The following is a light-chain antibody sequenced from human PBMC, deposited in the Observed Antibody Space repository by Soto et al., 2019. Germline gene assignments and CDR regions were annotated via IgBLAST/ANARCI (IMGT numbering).Light chain of an antibody. CDR3: MQALQTTWT. J-gene: IGKJ1*01. CDR1: QSLLHSNGYNY. CDR2: LGS. Sequence: DIVMTQSPLSLPVTPGEPASISCRSSQSLLHSNGYNYLDWYLQKPGQSPQLLIYLGSNRASGVPDRFSGSGSGTDFTLKIRRVEAEYVGVYYCMQALQTTWTFGQGTKVEIK. V-gene: IGKV2-28*01.